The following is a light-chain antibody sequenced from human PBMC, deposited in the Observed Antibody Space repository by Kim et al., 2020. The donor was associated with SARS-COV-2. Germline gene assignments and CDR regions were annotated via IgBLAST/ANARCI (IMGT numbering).Light chain of an antibody. J-gene: IGLJ7*01. CDR3: CSYAGSSTAV. CDR2: EVS. Sequence: GQSITVSCTGTSSDVGSYNLVSWYQQHPGKAPKLMIYEVSKRPSGVSNRFSGSKSGNTASLTVSGLKAEDEADYYCCSYAGSSTAVFGGGTQLTVL. V-gene: IGLV2-23*02. CDR1: SSDVGSYNL.